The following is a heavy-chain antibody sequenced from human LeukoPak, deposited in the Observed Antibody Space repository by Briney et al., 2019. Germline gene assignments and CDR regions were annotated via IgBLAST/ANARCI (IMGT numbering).Heavy chain of an antibody. Sequence: GGSLRPSCSVSGFTFSTYATHWVRQAPGKGLEYVSAISSNGDNTYYTDSVKGRFTISRDNSKNTLYLQMSSLRADDTAVYYCVGGTGYWGQGTLVTVSS. CDR2: ISSNGDNT. CDR3: VGGTGY. V-gene: IGHV3-64D*06. CDR1: GFTFSTYA. J-gene: IGHJ4*02.